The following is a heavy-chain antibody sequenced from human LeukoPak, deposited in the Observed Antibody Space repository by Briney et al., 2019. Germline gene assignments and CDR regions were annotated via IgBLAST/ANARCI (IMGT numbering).Heavy chain of an antibody. V-gene: IGHV4-4*02. CDR1: GGSISSNNW. D-gene: IGHD6-6*01. CDR2: IYHSGNA. Sequence: PSETLSLTCAVSGGSISSNNWWSWVRQPPGKGLEWIGEIYHSGNAHYNPSLKTRVTMSVDKSKNQFSLILSSVTAADTAVYYCARDVGARLSGFWGQGTLVTVSS. CDR3: ARDVGARLSGF. J-gene: IGHJ4*02.